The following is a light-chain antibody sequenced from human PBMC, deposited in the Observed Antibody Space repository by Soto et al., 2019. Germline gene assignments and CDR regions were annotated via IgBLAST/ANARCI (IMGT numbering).Light chain of an antibody. CDR3: QHYNSYSEA. J-gene: IGKJ1*01. V-gene: IGKV1-5*03. CDR2: KAY. Sequence: EIQMTQSPSTLSGSVGDRFTITCVASQTISSWLAWYQQKPVKAPKLLIYKAYTLKSGVTSRFSGSGSGPEFTLTISSLQPDDFATYYCQHYNSYSEAVGPGTKVDIK. CDR1: QTISSW.